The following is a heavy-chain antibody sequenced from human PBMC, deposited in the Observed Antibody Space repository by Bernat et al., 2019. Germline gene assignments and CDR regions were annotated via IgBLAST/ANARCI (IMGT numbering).Heavy chain of an antibody. J-gene: IGHJ4*02. V-gene: IGHV1-18*01. CDR3: ARDRTAFGEIDF. Sequence: QVQLVQSGAEVKKPGASVKVSCKTSASAFTSYGFSWVRHAPGHGLEWMGWISTIHGHTNYAQKFKDRVTMTTEAYTSTVYMELRSMRSDDTAVYYCARDRTAFGEIDFWGQGTLVTGSA. CDR1: ASAFTSYG. D-gene: IGHD3-16*01. CDR2: ISTIHGHT.